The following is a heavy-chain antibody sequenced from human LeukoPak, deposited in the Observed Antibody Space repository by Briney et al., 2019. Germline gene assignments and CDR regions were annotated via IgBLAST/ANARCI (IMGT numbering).Heavy chain of an antibody. J-gene: IGHJ4*02. D-gene: IGHD4-17*01. Sequence: SSETLSLTCAVYGGSFSGYYWSWIRQPPGKGLEWIGETNESGSTNYNPSLKSRVTISVDTSKNQLSLKLSSVTAADTAVYYCAREDYGDYYRLFDYWGQGTLVIVSS. V-gene: IGHV4-34*01. CDR3: AREDYGDYYRLFDY. CDR2: TNESGST. CDR1: GGSFSGYY.